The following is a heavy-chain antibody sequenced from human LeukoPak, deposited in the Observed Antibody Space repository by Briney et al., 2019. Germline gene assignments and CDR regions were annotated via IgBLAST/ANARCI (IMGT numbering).Heavy chain of an antibody. CDR3: AKALIYCTNGVCYKYYYYMDV. CDR2: IRYDGSNK. CDR1: GFTFSSYG. J-gene: IGHJ6*03. D-gene: IGHD2-8*01. V-gene: IGHV3-30*02. Sequence: GGSLRLSCAASGFTFSSYGMHWVRQAPGKGLEWVAFIRYDGSNKYYADSVKGRFTISRDNSKNTLYLQMNSLRAEDTAVYYCAKALIYCTNGVCYKYYYYMDVWGKGTTVTVSS.